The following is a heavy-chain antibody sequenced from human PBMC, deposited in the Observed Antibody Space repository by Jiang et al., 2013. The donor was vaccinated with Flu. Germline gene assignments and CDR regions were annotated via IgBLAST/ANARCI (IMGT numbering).Heavy chain of an antibody. V-gene: IGHV1-18*04. J-gene: IGHJ4*02. CDR3: ARDADWNYAYFDY. CDR1: GYSFTNYG. CDR2: ISGYNGYT. Sequence: SGYSFTNYGISWVRQAPGQGLEWMGWISGYNGYTIYAQKVQGRVTMTTDTFTTTAYMELRSLRSDDAAVYYCARDADWNYAYFDYWGQGTLVTVSS. D-gene: IGHD1-7*01.